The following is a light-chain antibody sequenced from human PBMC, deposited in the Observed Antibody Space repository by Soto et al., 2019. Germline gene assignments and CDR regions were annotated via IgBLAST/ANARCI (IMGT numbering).Light chain of an antibody. CDR1: QIISSW. J-gene: IGKJ1*01. CDR3: PKYDSAPT. Sequence: IQMTQFPSTLSASVGHRVTITGRASQIISSWLAWYQQKPGKAPKLLIYKESSLESGVPARFSGSGSATEFTLTISSLQPDDFATYYCPKYDSAPTFGQVTKVEIK. V-gene: IGKV1-5*03. CDR2: KES.